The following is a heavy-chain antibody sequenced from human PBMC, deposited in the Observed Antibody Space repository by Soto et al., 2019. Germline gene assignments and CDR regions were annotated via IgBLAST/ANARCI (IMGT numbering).Heavy chain of an antibody. CDR2: ISFDGSAE. CDR3: ARSRHGSGSYTHFYYGLDV. V-gene: IGHV3-30-3*01. Sequence: QVQLVESGGGVVQPGRSLRLSCAASGFTFISYAMHWVRQAPGKGLEWVAVISFDGSAEYYADSVKGRVTISRDNSKNTVHLQMNSLRSEDTAGEYCARSRHGSGSYTHFYYGLDVWGQGTTVTVSS. CDR1: GFTFISYA. J-gene: IGHJ6*02. D-gene: IGHD3-10*01.